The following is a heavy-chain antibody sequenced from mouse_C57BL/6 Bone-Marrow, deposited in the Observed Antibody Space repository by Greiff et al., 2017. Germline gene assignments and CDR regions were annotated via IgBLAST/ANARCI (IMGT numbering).Heavy chain of an antibody. V-gene: IGHV1-72*01. CDR3: ARLGSRIGY. D-gene: IGHD1-1*02. J-gene: IGHJ2*01. CDR1: GHTFTSYW. Sequence: QVQPQQPGAELVKPGASVKPSCKASGHTFTSYWMHWVKQRPGRGTEWIGRIDPNSGGTTNNEKLKSKATLTVDKPTSTAYMQISSLTSEDSAVYCCARLGSRIGYCNQGTTLTVSS. CDR2: IDPNSGGT.